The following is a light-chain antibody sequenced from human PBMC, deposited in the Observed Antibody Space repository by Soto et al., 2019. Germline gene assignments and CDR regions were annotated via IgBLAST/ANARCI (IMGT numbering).Light chain of an antibody. J-gene: IGKJ4*01. V-gene: IGKV2-40*01. Sequence: EIVMTQTPLSLPVTPGEPASISCRSSQSLLDRDDGNMYLDWYVQKPGQSPQLLIYTVSYRAPGVPDRFSGIGSGTDFTLKISRVEADDVGVYYCMQRLEFPLTFDAGTTVHIK. CDR3: MQRLEFPLT. CDR1: QSLLDRDDGNMY. CDR2: TVS.